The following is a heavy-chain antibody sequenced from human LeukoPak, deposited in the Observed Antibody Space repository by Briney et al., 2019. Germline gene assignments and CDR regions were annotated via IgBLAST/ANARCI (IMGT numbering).Heavy chain of an antibody. J-gene: IGHJ4*02. CDR2: LSGSGATT. CDR1: GFTFNYYA. Sequence: GGSLRLSCAASGFTFNYYAMNWVRQAPGKGLEWVSSLSGSGATTYYADSVKGRFTISRDNSKDTLYLQMNSLAAEDTAVYFCAKGETWGSYRYVPFDSWGQGTLVTVSS. V-gene: IGHV3-23*01. D-gene: IGHD3-16*02. CDR3: AKGETWGSYRYVPFDS.